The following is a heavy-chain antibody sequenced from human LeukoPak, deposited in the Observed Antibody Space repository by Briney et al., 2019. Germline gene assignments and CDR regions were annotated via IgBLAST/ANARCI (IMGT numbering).Heavy chain of an antibody. CDR2: IYYSGST. V-gene: IGHV4-59*01. CDR3: ARGPTLKTLYAGYCSGSSCGWFDP. CDR1: GGSISSYY. Sequence: SETLSLTCTASGGSISSYYWSWIRQPPGKGLEWIGYIYYSGSTNYNPSLKSRVTISVDTSKNQFSLKLSSVTAADTAVYYCARGPTLKTLYAGYCSGSSCGWFDPWGQGTLVTVSS. J-gene: IGHJ5*02. D-gene: IGHD2-15*01.